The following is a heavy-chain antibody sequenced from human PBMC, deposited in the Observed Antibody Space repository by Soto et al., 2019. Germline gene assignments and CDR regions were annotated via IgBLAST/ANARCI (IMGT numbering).Heavy chain of an antibody. D-gene: IGHD3-10*01. V-gene: IGHV1-69*19. J-gene: IGHJ4*02. CDR1: GGTFNTYA. Sequence: QVQLVQSGAEMKKPGSSVKVSCQSSGGTFNTYAMNWVRQAPGQGPEWMGDISPMFGAANYAPKFQGRVTITAGESTGTSYMQLSSLTSEYTALYVCAREVQVHTPAFVYWGQATLVTVSS. CDR3: AREVQVHTPAFVY. CDR2: ISPMFGAA.